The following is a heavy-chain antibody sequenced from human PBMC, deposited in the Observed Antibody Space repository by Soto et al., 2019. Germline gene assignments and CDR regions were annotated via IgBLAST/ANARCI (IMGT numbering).Heavy chain of an antibody. CDR3: ARDGGYYGDWDGYYFDY. D-gene: IGHD2-21*02. J-gene: IGHJ4*02. Sequence: PSETLSLTCTVSGGSISSYYWSWIRQPAGKGLEWIGRIYTSGSTNYNPSLKSRVTMSVDTSKNQFSPKLSSVTAADTAVYYCARDGGYYGDWDGYYFDYWGQGTLVTVS. CDR2: IYTSGST. CDR1: GGSISSYY. V-gene: IGHV4-4*07.